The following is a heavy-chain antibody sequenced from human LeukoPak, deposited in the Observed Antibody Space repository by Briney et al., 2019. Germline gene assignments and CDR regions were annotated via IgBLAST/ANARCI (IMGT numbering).Heavy chain of an antibody. CDR3: ARTSPETYSGSSPFDY. CDR2: IDWDDDK. V-gene: IGHV2-70*04. CDR1: GFSLSTGGMR. D-gene: IGHD1-26*01. J-gene: IGHJ4*02. Sequence: SGPALVKPTQTLTLTCTFSGFSLSTGGMRVNRIRQPPGNTLEWLARIDWDDDKFYSTSLKTRLTISKDTSKNQVVLTMTNMDPVDTATYYCARTSPETYSGSSPFDYWGQGTLVTVSS.